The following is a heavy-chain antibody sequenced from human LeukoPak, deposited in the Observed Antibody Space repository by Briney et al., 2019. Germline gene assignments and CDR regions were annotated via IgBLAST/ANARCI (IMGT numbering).Heavy chain of an antibody. J-gene: IGHJ4*02. V-gene: IGHV3-23*01. CDR1: GVTISSQA. D-gene: IGHD1-1*01. CDR3: AKRGTAGSWNPEDY. CDR2: IGSGGST. Sequence: GGSLRLSCVASGVTISSQAMSWVRQAAGKGLEWVSTIGSGGSTYYADTVKGRFTISRDNSKNTLSLQMNSLRAEDTAVYYCAKRGTAGSWNPEDYWGQGILVTVSS.